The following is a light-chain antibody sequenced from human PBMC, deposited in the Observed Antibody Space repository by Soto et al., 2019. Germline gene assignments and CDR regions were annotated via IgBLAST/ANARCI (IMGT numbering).Light chain of an antibody. J-gene: IGKJ5*01. CDR2: DAS. CDR1: QSVSSY. V-gene: IGKV3-11*01. CDR3: QQRSNWPIT. Sequence: EIVLTQSPATLSLSPGERATLSCRASQSVSSYLAWYQQKPGQAPRLLIYDASSRATGVPARFSGSGSGTDHTLTISSLEPEDSAVYYCQQRSNWPITFGQGTRLRL.